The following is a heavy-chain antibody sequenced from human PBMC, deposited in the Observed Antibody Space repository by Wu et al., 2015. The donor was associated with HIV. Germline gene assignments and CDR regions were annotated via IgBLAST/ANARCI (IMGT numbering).Heavy chain of an antibody. CDR2: IVPIFGSP. J-gene: IGHJ3*02. CDR1: GGNFRSYA. D-gene: IGHD2-2*01. V-gene: IGHV1-69*12. CDR3: ARDRGVLWSSTRRASPHAFDI. Sequence: QVQLVQSGAEVKEPGSSVRVSCESSGGNFRSYAMTWVRQAPGQGLEWMGGIVPIFGSPTYAPRFQGRVTITADESTSTAYMDLSSLTSDDTAVYYCARDRGVLWSSTRRASPHAFDIWGQGTMVTVSS.